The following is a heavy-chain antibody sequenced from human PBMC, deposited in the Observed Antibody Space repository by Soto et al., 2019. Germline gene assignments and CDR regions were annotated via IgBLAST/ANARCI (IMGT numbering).Heavy chain of an antibody. CDR3: AKEIVAGAYVETSAFDL. D-gene: IGHD3-22*01. J-gene: IGHJ4*02. V-gene: IGHV3-23*01. CDR1: GFTFSSYA. Sequence: EVQLLETGGDLVQPGGSLRLSCAASGFTFSSYAMGSVLQSPGPELEWVSVIDGSGGDRSLADSVKGRFTISRENSKNALYLQMDRLRVEDTARYFCAKEIVAGAYVETSAFDLWGQGTLVTVSS. CDR2: IDGSGGDR.